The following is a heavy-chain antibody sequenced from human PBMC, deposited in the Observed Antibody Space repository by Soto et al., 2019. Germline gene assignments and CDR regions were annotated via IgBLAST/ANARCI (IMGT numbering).Heavy chain of an antibody. J-gene: IGHJ5*02. V-gene: IGHV1-18*01. CDR1: GYTFTKHG. CDR2: ISANGNT. CDR3: VRDRSAGFDP. Sequence: GASVKVSCKASGYTFTKHGISWVRQAPGQGLEWMGWISANGNTNYVQKFRGRVTMTTDTSTSTVYMELGSLRSDDTAVYYCVRDRSAGFDPWGQGTLVTVSS.